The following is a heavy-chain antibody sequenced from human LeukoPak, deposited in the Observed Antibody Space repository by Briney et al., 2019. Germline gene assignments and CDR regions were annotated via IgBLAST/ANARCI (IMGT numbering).Heavy chain of an antibody. CDR3: ARRVWGLMVGATTYFDY. D-gene: IGHD1-26*01. V-gene: IGHV5-51*01. CDR1: GYSFTSYW. J-gene: IGHJ4*02. CDR2: IYPGDSDT. Sequence: GESLKISCKGSGYSFTSYWIGWVRQMPGKGLEWMGIIYPGDSDTRYSPSFQGQVTISADKSISTAYLQWSSLKASDTAMYYCARRVWGLMVGATTYFDYWGQGTLVTVSS.